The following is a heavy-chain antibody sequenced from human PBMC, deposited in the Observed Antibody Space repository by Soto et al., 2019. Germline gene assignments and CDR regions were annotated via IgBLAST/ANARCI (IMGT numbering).Heavy chain of an antibody. Sequence: QVQLVESGGGVVQPGRSLRLSCAASGFTFSSYAMHWVRQAPGKGLEWVAVISYDGSNKYYADSVKGRFTISRDNSKNTLYLQMNSLRAEDTAAYYCASPLYGGVTPASWGYWGQGTLVTVSS. J-gene: IGHJ4*02. CDR3: ASPLYGGVTPASWGY. D-gene: IGHD2-8*02. V-gene: IGHV3-30-3*01. CDR2: ISYDGSNK. CDR1: GFTFSSYA.